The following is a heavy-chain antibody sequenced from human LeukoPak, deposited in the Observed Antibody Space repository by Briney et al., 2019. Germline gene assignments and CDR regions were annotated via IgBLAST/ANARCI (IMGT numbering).Heavy chain of an antibody. CDR3: ARGRYCSTLTCSYFFDY. CDR1: GGSISHYY. D-gene: IGHD2-2*01. V-gene: IGHV4-59*01. J-gene: IGHJ4*02. CDR2: IYYSGST. Sequence: PSETLSLTCTVSGGSISHYYWSWIRQPPGKGLEWIGYIYYSGSTNYNPSLKSRVTISVDTSKNQFSLKLTSVTAADTAVYYCARGRYCSTLTCSYFFDYWGQGTLVTVSS.